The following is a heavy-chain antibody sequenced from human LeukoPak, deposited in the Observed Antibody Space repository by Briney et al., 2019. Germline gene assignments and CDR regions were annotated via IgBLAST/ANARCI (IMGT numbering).Heavy chain of an antibody. V-gene: IGHV1-69*13. CDR1: GGTFSSYA. Sequence: SVKVSCKASGGTFSSYAISWVRQAPGQGLEWMGGIIPIVDTANYAQKFQGRVTITADESTSTAYMELSSLRSEDTAVYYCARVSIAARLNYYYGMDVWGQGTTDTVSS. J-gene: IGHJ6*02. CDR2: IIPIVDTA. D-gene: IGHD6-6*01. CDR3: ARVSIAARLNYYYGMDV.